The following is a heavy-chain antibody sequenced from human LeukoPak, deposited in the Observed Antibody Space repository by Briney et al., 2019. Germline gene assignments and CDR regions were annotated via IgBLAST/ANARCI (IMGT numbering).Heavy chain of an antibody. D-gene: IGHD3-22*01. V-gene: IGHV3-53*01. CDR3: ARDGVGTYYQDRRGFLN. CDR2: IYSGGST. CDR1: GLTVSRNY. Sequence: AGGSVRLSCAPSGLTVSRNYMSWVRQAPGKGLECVSLIYSGGSTYYTDSVKGRFTISRDNSKNMLHLQMNCVSAEDTAVYYCARDGVGTYYQDRRGFLNWGQGTLVTVSS. J-gene: IGHJ4*02.